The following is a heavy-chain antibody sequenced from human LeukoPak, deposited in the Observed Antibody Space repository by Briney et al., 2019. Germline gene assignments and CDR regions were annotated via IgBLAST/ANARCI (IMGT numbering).Heavy chain of an antibody. J-gene: IGHJ6*03. CDR1: GYTFTSYY. CDR2: ISAYNGNT. D-gene: IGHD2-2*01. V-gene: IGHV1-18*04. CDR3: ARFVVVPAAISDYYYMDV. Sequence: VASVKVSCKASGYTFTSYYMHWVRQAPGQGLEWMGWISAYNGNTNYAQKLQGRVTMTTDTSTSTAYMELRSLRSDDTAVYYCARFVVVPAAISDYYYMDVWGKGTTVTVSS.